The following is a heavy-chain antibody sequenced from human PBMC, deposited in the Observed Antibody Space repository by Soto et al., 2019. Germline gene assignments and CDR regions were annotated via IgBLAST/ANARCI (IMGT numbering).Heavy chain of an antibody. D-gene: IGHD3-10*01. CDR1: GYTFTNYV. V-gene: IGHV1-3*01. Sequence: QVQLVQSGAEVKKPGASVKVSCKASGYTFTNYVMHWVRQAPGQRLEWMVWINAAIGNTKYSQKFQGSVTITRDTSANTAYMELSSLRSEDTAVYYCARRNVYGSGSYSFDYWGQGTLVTVSS. CDR3: ARRNVYGSGSYSFDY. CDR2: INAAIGNT. J-gene: IGHJ4*02.